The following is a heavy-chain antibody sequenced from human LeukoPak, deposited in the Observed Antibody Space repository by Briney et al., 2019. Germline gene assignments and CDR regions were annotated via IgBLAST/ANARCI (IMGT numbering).Heavy chain of an antibody. CDR3: ARAERIAARSGYNWFDP. CDR1: GGSFSGYY. CDR2: INHSGST. Sequence: PSETLSLTCAVYGGSFSGYYWSWIRQPPGKGLEWIGEINHSGSTNYNPSLKSRVTISVDTSKNQFSLKLSSVTAADTAVYYCARAERIAARSGYNWFDPWGQGTLVTVSS. V-gene: IGHV4-34*01. D-gene: IGHD6-6*01. J-gene: IGHJ5*02.